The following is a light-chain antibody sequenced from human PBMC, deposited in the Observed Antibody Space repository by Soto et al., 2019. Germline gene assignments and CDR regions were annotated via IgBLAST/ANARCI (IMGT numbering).Light chain of an antibody. CDR2: AAS. Sequence: DIQMTQSPSSLSASVRDRVTITCRASQSINRLLNWYQQKPGEAPKLLIYAASNLQSGVPSRFSGSGSGTEFTLTITGPQPEDSAIYYCQQTYTTPRTFGKGTKVEI. CDR1: QSINRL. CDR3: QQTYTTPRT. J-gene: IGKJ1*01. V-gene: IGKV1-39*01.